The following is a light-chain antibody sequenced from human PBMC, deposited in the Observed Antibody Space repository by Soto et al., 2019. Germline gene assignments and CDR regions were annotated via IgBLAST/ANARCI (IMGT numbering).Light chain of an antibody. Sequence: DIQMTQSPSSLSASVGDGVTITCRASQGISNYLAWFQQRQGKAPKSLIYAASSLQSGVPSNFSGSGAAADFTLTISSLQAEDFANYCCQQYNSYPPTFGQGTRLDIK. CDR1: QGISNY. CDR3: QQYNSYPPT. J-gene: IGKJ5*01. CDR2: AAS. V-gene: IGKV1-16*02.